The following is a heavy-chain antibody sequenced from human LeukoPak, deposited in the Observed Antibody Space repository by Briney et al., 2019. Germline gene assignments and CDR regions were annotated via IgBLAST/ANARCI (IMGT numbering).Heavy chain of an antibody. CDR1: GGSFSGYY. D-gene: IGHD3-10*01. CDR2: INHSGST. J-gene: IGHJ5*02. CDR3: ARGVRAAAVWFGELLSTNWFDP. V-gene: IGHV4-34*01. Sequence: SETLSLTCAVYGGSFSGYYWSWIRQPPGKGLEWIGEINHSGSTNYNPSLKSRVTISVDTSKNQFSLQLSSVTAADTAVYYCARGVRAAAVWFGELLSTNWFDPWGQGTLVTVSS.